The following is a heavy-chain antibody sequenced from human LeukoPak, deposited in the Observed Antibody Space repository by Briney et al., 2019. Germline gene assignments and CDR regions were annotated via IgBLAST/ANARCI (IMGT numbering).Heavy chain of an antibody. J-gene: IGHJ4*02. CDR2: IYHSGST. CDR3: ARESYIPRYDYVWGSYLFDY. Sequence: PSETLSLTCAVSGGSISSSNWWSWVRQPPGKGLEWIGEIYHSGSTNYNPSLKSRVTMSVDTSKNQFSLKLSSVTAADTAVYYCARESYIPRYDYVWGSYLFDYWGQGTLVTVSS. CDR1: GGSISSSNW. V-gene: IGHV4-4*02. D-gene: IGHD3-16*02.